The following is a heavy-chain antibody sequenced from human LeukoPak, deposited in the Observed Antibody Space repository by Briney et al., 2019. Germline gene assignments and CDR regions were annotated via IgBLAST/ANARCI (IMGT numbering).Heavy chain of an antibody. CDR1: GGTFSSYA. D-gene: IGHD6-19*01. Sequence: SVKVSCKASGGTFSSYAISWVRQAPGQGLEWMGGIIPIFGTANYAQKFQGRVTITTDESTSTAYMELSSLRAEDTAVYYCARDEAVAGRGGFDPWGQGTLVTVPS. CDR3: ARDEAVAGRGGFDP. V-gene: IGHV1-69*05. J-gene: IGHJ5*02. CDR2: IIPIFGTA.